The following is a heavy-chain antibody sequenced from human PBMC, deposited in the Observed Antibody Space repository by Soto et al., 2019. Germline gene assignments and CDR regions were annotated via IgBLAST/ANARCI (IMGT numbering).Heavy chain of an antibody. J-gene: IGHJ5*02. D-gene: IGHD2-2*01. CDR1: GFTFSSYG. Sequence: GGSLRLSCAASGFTFSSYGMHWVRQAPGKGLEWVAVIWYDGSNKYYADSVKGRFTISRDNSKNTLYLQMNSLRAEDTAVYYCARGDKTKYQLLLFRFDPWGQGTLVTVSS. CDR3: ARGDKTKYQLLLFRFDP. CDR2: IWYDGSNK. V-gene: IGHV3-33*01.